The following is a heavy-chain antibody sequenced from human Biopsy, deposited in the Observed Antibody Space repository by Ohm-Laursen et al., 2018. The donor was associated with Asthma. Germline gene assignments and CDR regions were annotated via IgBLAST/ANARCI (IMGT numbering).Heavy chain of an antibody. V-gene: IGHV3-30*03. CDR2: VTYDGISH. J-gene: IGHJ6*02. D-gene: IGHD2-8*01. Sequence: SLRLSCSATGFTFSNYGMHWVRQVAGKGLDWVAVVTYDGISHYYAESVKGRFTISRVNSRNTLNLQMNSVRPDDTAVYFCARERAGVLGSYNGMDVWGPGTTVSVSS. CDR1: GFTFSNYG. CDR3: ARERAGVLGSYNGMDV.